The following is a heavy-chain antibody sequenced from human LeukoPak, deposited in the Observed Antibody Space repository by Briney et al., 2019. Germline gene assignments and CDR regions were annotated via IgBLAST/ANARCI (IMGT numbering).Heavy chain of an antibody. CDR2: IYYSGST. CDR3: ASPSGWYEDNWFDP. V-gene: IGHV4-39*01. J-gene: IGHJ5*02. CDR1: GGSISSSSYY. D-gene: IGHD6-19*01. Sequence: SETLSLTCTVSGGSISSSSYYWGWIRQPPGKGLEWIGSIYYSGSTYYNPSLKSRVTISVDTSKNQFSLKLSSVTAADTAVYYCASPSGWYEDNWFDPWGQGTLVTVSS.